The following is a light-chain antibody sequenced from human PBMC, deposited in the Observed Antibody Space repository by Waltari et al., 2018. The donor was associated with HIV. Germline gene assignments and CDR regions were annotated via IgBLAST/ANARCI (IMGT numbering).Light chain of an antibody. CDR1: SSAIGNYY. J-gene: IGLJ3*02. CDR3: SSYISSATPE. CDR2: EVS. Sequence: QSALTQPASVSGSPGQSISLSCTGTSSAIGNYYVSWYQHHPGKAPKVTIYEVSNRPSGVSNRFSGSKSGNTASLTISGLLPEDEAYYFCSSYISSATPEFGGGTRLTVL. V-gene: IGLV2-14*01.